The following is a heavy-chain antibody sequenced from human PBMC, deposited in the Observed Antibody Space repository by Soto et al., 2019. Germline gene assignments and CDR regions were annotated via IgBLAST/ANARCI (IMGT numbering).Heavy chain of an antibody. CDR1: GGTFSSYT. D-gene: IGHD2-15*01. Sequence: ASVKVSCKASGGTFSSYTISWVRQAPGQGLEWMGRIIPILGIANYAQKFQGRVAITADKSTSTAYMELSSLRSEDTAVYYCARRRVVAATPGAFDIWGQGTMVTVSS. CDR2: IIPILGIA. V-gene: IGHV1-69*02. J-gene: IGHJ3*02. CDR3: ARRRVVAATPGAFDI.